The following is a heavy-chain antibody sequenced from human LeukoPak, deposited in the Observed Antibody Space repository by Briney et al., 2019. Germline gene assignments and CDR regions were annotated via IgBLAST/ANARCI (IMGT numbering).Heavy chain of an antibody. CDR1: GFTFSSYW. Sequence: GGSLRLSYAASGFTFSSYWMSWVRQAPGKGLEWVANIKQDGSEKYYVDSVKGRFTISRDNAKNSLYLQMNSLRAEDTAVYYCARVGGWLQPVFDYWGQGTLVTVSS. J-gene: IGHJ4*02. CDR3: ARVGGWLQPVFDY. CDR2: IKQDGSEK. V-gene: IGHV3-7*01. D-gene: IGHD5-24*01.